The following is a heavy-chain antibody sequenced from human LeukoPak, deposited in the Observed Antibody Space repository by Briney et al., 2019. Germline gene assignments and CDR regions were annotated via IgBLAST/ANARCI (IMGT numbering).Heavy chain of an antibody. Sequence: PGGSLRLSCAASGFIFSNYEMDWVRQTPGKGLEWVSYINDYGKSRNYVDSVKGRFTISRDNAKNSLYLQMNSLRVEDTAIYFCARARIAAPTLDYWGQGTLVTVSS. D-gene: IGHD6-25*01. V-gene: IGHV3-48*03. CDR1: GFIFSNYE. CDR2: INDYGKSR. CDR3: ARARIAAPTLDY. J-gene: IGHJ4*02.